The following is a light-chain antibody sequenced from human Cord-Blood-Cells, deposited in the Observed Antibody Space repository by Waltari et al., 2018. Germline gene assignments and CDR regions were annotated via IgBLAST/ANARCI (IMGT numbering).Light chain of an antibody. CDR2: KAS. V-gene: IGKV1-5*03. Sequence: DIQMTQSPSTLSASVGDRVTITCRASQSISSWLAWYQQKPGKAPKLLIYKASSLESGVPSRFSGSGSVTEFTLTISSLQPDDFATDYCQQYNSYSGYTFGQGTKLEIK. CDR3: QQYNSYSGYT. J-gene: IGKJ2*01. CDR1: QSISSW.